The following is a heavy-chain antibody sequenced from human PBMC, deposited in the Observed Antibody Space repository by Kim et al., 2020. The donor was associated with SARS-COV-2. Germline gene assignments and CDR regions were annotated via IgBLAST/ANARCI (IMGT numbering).Heavy chain of an antibody. CDR1: GFTFSSYA. D-gene: IGHD3-3*01. J-gene: IGHJ4*02. Sequence: GGSLRLSCAASGFTFSSYAMSWVRQAPGKGLEWVSAISGSGGSTYYADSVKGRFTISRDNSKNTLYLQMNSLRAEDTAVYYCAKSSHYYDFWSGYSSDYWGQGTLVTVSS. V-gene: IGHV3-23*01. CDR3: AKSSHYYDFWSGYSSDY. CDR2: ISGSGGST.